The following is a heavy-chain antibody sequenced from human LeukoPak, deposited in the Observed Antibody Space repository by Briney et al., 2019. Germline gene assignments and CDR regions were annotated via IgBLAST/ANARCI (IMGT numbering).Heavy chain of an antibody. D-gene: IGHD3-3*01. J-gene: IGHJ3*02. CDR3: ARVKHYYDFWSGYDDAFDI. CDR1: GGSISSYY. Sequence: PSETLSLTCTVSGGSISSYYWSWIWQPAPQGLEWIGRIYTSGSTNSNPSLTRRVTMSVDTSTNQFSLKLSSVTAADTAVYYCARVKHYYDFWSGYDDAFDIWGQGTMVTVSS. V-gene: IGHV4-4*07. CDR2: IYTSGST.